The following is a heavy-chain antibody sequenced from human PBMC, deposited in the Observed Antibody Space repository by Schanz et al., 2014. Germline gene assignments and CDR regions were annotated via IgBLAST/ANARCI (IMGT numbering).Heavy chain of an antibody. CDR3: ARNRGSGGQNWYFDL. Sequence: EVQLLESGGGLVQPGGSLKLSCAASGLIFSNYVMSWVRQAPGKGLEWVSAILGLASTTYYADSVKGRFTISRDNSKNLLYLQMNSLRAEDTAVYYCARNRGSGGQNWYFDLWGRGTLVTVSS. V-gene: IGHV3-23*01. D-gene: IGHD1-26*01. CDR2: ILGLASTT. CDR1: GLIFSNYV. J-gene: IGHJ2*01.